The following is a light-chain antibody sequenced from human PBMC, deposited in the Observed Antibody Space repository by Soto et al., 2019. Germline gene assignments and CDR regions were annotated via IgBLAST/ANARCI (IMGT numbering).Light chain of an antibody. CDR2: EVS. CDR1: SSDVGSYNL. CDR3: CSYAGSSTPGV. J-gene: IGLJ1*01. V-gene: IGLV2-23*02. Sequence: QSALTQPASVSGSPGQLITISCTGTSSDVGSYNLVSWYQQHPGKAPKLMIYEVSKRPSGVSNRFSGSKSGNTASLTISGLQAEDEADYYCCSYAGSSTPGVFGTGTKLTVL.